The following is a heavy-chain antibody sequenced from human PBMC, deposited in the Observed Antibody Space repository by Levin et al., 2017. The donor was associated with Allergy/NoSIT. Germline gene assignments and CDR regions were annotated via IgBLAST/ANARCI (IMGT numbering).Heavy chain of an antibody. CDR2: INHSGST. J-gene: IGHJ4*02. CDR3: ARDPPGDKTSDY. CDR1: GGSFSGYY. V-gene: IGHV4-34*01. Sequence: SETLSLTCAVYGGSFSGYYWSWIRQPPGKGLEWIGEINHSGSTNYNPSLKSRVTISVDTSKNQFSLKLSSVTAADTAVYYCARDPPGDKTSDYWGQGTLVTVSS. D-gene: IGHD4-17*01.